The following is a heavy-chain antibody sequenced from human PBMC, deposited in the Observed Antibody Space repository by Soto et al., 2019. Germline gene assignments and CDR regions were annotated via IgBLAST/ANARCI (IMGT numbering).Heavy chain of an antibody. V-gene: IGHV3-23*01. CDR3: ASLSKEDTAHF. CDR2: ISGSGGST. J-gene: IGHJ4*02. D-gene: IGHD5-18*01. Sequence: GGSLRLSCAASGFTFSSYAMSWVRQVPGKGLEWVSAISGSGGSTYYADSVKGRFTISRDNSKNTLYLQMNSLRAEDTAVYYCASLSKEDTAHFGGQGTLVTVSS. CDR1: GFTFSSYA.